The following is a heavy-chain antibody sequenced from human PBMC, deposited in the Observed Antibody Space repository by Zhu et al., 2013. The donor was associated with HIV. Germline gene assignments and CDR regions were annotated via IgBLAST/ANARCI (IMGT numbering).Heavy chain of an antibody. CDR3: ARGRYYYDHAGYYHEYFQL. Sequence: VQLVQSGPEVKKPGASVKVSCKASGYTFTNYGIAWVRQAPGQRLEWLGWINTKKGNTNYAHNFQGRITMTADTSTTTAYMELKSLRSGDTAIYYCARGRYYYDHAGYYHEYFQLWGQGTLVTVSA. CDR2: INTKKGNT. D-gene: IGHD3-22*01. V-gene: IGHV1-18*01. CDR1: GYTFTNYG. J-gene: IGHJ1*01.